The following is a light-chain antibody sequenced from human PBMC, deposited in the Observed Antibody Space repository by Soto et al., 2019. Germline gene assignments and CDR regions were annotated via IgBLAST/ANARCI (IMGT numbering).Light chain of an antibody. V-gene: IGKV3-20*01. CDR3: QHYGTSPWT. Sequence: EIVLTQSPATLSLSPGERAALSCRASQNVGSAYLAWYQQKSGQAPRLLIYGTSGRAAGVPDRFSGSGSGTDFTLTINRLDPEDFAVYYCQHYGTSPWTFDQGTKVEIK. CDR2: GTS. J-gene: IGKJ1*01. CDR1: QNVGSAY.